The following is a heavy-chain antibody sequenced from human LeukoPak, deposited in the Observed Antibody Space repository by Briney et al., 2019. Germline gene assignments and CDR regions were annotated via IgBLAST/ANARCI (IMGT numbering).Heavy chain of an antibody. J-gene: IGHJ4*02. CDR2: IYWDDDK. CDR3: AHIGWDGYNYQRFDY. V-gene: IGHV2-5*02. D-gene: IGHD5-24*01. Sequence: ESGPTLVKPTQTLTLTCTFSWFSLSTSGVGVGWIRQPPGKALEWLALIYWDDDKRYRPSLKSRLTITKDTSKHQVVLTMTNMDPVDTATYYCAHIGWDGYNYQRFDYWGQGTLVTVSS. CDR1: WFSLSTSGVG.